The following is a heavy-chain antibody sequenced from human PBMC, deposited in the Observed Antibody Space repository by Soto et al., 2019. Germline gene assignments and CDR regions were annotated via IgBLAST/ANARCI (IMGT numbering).Heavy chain of an antibody. V-gene: IGHV1-18*04. CDR1: GYTFTSYG. CDR3: ARDKGYYYSWSGYRSYYFDY. J-gene: IGHJ4*02. D-gene: IGHD3-3*01. CDR2: ISAYNGNT. Sequence: QVQLVQSGAEVKKPGASVKVSCKASGYTFTSYGISWVRQAPGQGLEWMGWISAYNGNTNSAQNLQDRVTMTTDTSTNGAYIELRSLRSDDTAVYYCARDKGYYYSWSGYRSYYFDYLCQGTLVTVSS.